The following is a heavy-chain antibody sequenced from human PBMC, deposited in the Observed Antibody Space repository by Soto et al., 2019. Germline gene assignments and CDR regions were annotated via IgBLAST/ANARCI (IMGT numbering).Heavy chain of an antibody. D-gene: IGHD6-19*01. V-gene: IGHV3-21*01. Sequence: PGGSLRLSCAASGFTFSSYSMNWVRQAPGKGLEWVSSISSSSIYIYYAYSVKGRFTISRDNAKNSLYLQMNSLRAEDTAVYYCARGYSSGWYLAYYYYGMDVWGQGTTVTFSS. CDR3: ARGYSSGWYLAYYYYGMDV. CDR2: ISSSSIYI. J-gene: IGHJ6*02. CDR1: GFTFSSYS.